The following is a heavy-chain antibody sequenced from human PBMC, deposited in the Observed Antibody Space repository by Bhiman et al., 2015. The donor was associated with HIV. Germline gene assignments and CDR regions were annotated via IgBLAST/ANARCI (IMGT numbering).Heavy chain of an antibody. CDR1: GFTFGYYW. Sequence: EVQLLEWGGGLVEPGGSLRLSCAASGFTFGYYWMSWVRQTPGKGLEWVANINPDGREIHYVDSVKGRFTISRDNSKNSLYLQMSSLRAEDRAVYYCARDPNWEAFDYWGQGTLVTVSS. CDR3: ARDPNWEAFDY. J-gene: IGHJ4*02. D-gene: IGHD1-1*01. CDR2: INPDGREI. V-gene: IGHV3-7*05.